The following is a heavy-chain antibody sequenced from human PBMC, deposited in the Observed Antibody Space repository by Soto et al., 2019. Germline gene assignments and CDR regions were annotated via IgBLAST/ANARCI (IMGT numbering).Heavy chain of an antibody. CDR2: ISSSSSTI. CDR3: AREEGLLNWFDP. D-gene: IGHD1-26*01. CDR1: GFTFSSYS. V-gene: IGHV3-48*01. J-gene: IGHJ5*02. Sequence: EVQLVESGGGLVQPGGSLRLSCAASGFTFSSYSMNWVRQDRGKGLEWVSYISSSSSTIYYADSVKGRFTISRDNAKNSLYLQMNSLRAEDTAVYYCAREEGLLNWFDPWGQGTLVTVSS.